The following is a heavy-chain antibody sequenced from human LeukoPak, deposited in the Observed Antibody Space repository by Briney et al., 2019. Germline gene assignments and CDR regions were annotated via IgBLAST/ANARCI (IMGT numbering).Heavy chain of an antibody. CDR2: ISGGDT. J-gene: IGHJ5*02. V-gene: IGHV3-23*01. CDR3: AKGSPQWLVDGGWFDP. D-gene: IGHD6-19*01. CDR1: GFTLNNDA. Sequence: PGGSLRLSCTASGFTLNNDAMSWVRQAPGKGLEWVSAISGGDTYYAGPVKGRFTISRDNAKSSVYLQMNSLRAEDTAVYYCAKGSPQWLVDGGWFDPWGQGTLVTVSS.